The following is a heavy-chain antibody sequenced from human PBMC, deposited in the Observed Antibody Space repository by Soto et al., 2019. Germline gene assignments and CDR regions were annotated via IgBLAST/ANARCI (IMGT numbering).Heavy chain of an antibody. D-gene: IGHD5-18*01. V-gene: IGHV1-69*02. CDR3: AKGSNGGHTYD. CDR2: IIPILNIT. Sequence: QVQLEQSGAEVKEPGSSVKVACKTSGGAFSTYSINWVRQAPGQGLEWMGRIIPILNITNYAQTFQDRVTISADRSTNTAYMELSSLRSEDTAVYYCAKGSNGGHTYDWGQETRVTVSS. J-gene: IGHJ4*02. CDR1: GGAFSTYS.